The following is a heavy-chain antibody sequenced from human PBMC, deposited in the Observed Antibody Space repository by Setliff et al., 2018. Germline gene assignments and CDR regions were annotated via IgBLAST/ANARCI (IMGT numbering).Heavy chain of an antibody. CDR2: ISGSGGAT. J-gene: IGHJ5*02. CDR1: GFTFSSYA. V-gene: IGHV3-23*01. D-gene: IGHD1-7*01. Sequence: GGSLRLSCAASGFTFSSYAMTWVRQAPGKGLEWVSGISGSGGATYYAASVKGRFSISRDNSKNTLSLQMNSLRAEDTAIYYCAKYPSNSVYNYFDPWGQGTLVTISS. CDR3: AKYPSNSVYNYFDP.